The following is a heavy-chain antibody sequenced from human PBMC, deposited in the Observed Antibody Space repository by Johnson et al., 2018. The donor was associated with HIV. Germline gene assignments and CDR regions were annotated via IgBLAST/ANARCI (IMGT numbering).Heavy chain of an antibody. CDR2: ISSSGSIM. Sequence: QEKLVESGGGLVQPGGSLRLSCAASGFTFSDYYMSWIRQAPGKGLEWVSYISSSGSIMYYADSVNGRFTIARDNSKNTLYLQMNSLRAEDTAVYYCARSLGVVGAIGKGAFDIWGQGTMVTVSS. D-gene: IGHD1-26*01. CDR1: GFTFSDYY. J-gene: IGHJ3*02. V-gene: IGHV3-11*04. CDR3: ARSLGVVGAIGKGAFDI.